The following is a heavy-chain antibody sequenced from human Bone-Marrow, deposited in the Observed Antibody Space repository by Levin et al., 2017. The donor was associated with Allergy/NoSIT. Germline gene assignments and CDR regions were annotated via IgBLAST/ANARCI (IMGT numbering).Heavy chain of an antibody. CDR2: IRSHINNYAT. J-gene: IGHJ4*02. CDR1: GFTSSASA. CDR3: TRSNEVNRPIGS. V-gene: IGHV3-73*01. D-gene: IGHD1/OR15-1a*01. Sequence: GESLKISCSASGFTSSASAVHWVRQASGRGLEWVARIRSHINNYATTYAPSVEGRFTISRDDSRNTAYLQMNSLKIDDTAVYYCTRSNEVNRPIGSWGQGTLVTVSS.